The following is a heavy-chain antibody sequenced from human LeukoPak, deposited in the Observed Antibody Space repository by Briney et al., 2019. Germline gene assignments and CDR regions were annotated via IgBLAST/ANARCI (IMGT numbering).Heavy chain of an antibody. CDR3: ARHDWSPYYYYYGMDV. CDR1: GGSISSYY. Sequence: SETLSLTCTVSGGSISSYYWSWIRQPPGKGLEWIGYIYYSGSTNYNPSLKSRVTISVDTSKNQFSLKLSSVTAADTAVYYCARHDWSPYYYYYGMDVWGQGTTVTVSS. J-gene: IGHJ6*02. D-gene: IGHD3-9*01. V-gene: IGHV4-59*08. CDR2: IYYSGST.